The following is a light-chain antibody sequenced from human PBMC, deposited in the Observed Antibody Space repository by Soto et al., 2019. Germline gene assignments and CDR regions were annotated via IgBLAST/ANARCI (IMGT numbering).Light chain of an antibody. CDR2: AAS. J-gene: IGKJ1*01. CDR3: QQYDDWPRT. Sequence: EIVMTQSPATLSVSPGDRGTLSCRASQGISSNLAWYQQKPGQAPRLLIYAASARATGFPARFSGSGSGTEFTLTISSLQSEDFAVYYCQQYDDWPRTFGQGTKVDIK. V-gene: IGKV3-15*01. CDR1: QGISSN.